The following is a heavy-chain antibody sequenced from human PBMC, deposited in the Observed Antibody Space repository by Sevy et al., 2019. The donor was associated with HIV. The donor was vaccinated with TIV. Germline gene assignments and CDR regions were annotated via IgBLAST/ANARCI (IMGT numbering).Heavy chain of an antibody. CDR1: GFIFRGYA. D-gene: IGHD2-15*01. Sequence: GGSLRLSCAASGFIFRGYAMALVRQTPGKGLQWVSAISGSGGSTYYEDSVKGRFTISRDNSMNTLFLEMNNLRVEDTAVYYCAKDGRPAGFDDWGQGTLVTVSS. CDR2: ISGSGGST. V-gene: IGHV3-23*01. CDR3: AKDGRPAGFDD. J-gene: IGHJ4*02.